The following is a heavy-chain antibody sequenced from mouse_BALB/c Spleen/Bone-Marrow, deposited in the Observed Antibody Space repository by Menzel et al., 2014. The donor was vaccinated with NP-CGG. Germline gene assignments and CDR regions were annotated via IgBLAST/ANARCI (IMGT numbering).Heavy chain of an antibody. J-gene: IGHJ4*01. V-gene: IGHV2-2*01. CDR1: GFSLTTYD. CDR2: IWSGGST. Sequence: VHLQQSGPGLVQPSQSLSITCTVSGFSLTTYDVVWVRQSPGKGLEWLGVIWSGGSTDYNAAFVSRLSINKDNSKSQVFFKMNNLQAYDTAIYYCARRNGNFRYYAMDYWGQGTSVTVSS. CDR3: ARRNGNFRYYAMDY. D-gene: IGHD2-1*01.